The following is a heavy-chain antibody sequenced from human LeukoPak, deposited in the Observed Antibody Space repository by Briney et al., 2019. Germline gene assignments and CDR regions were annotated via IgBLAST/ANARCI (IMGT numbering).Heavy chain of an antibody. J-gene: IGHJ4*02. CDR1: GFTFSNSW. V-gene: IGHV3-74*01. CDR3: IREIPNCGGDCLGY. CDR2: TIADGSVT. D-gene: IGHD2-21*01. Sequence: QSGGSLRLSCAASGFTFSNSWMHWVRQAPGKGLVWVSRTIADGSVTNYADSVKGRFTVSRDNANNILYLQMNSLRAEDTAVYYCIREIPNCGGDCLGYWGQGTLVTVSS.